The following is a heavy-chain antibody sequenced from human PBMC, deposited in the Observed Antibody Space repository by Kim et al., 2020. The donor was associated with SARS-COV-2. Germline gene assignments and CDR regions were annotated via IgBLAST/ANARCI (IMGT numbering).Heavy chain of an antibody. Sequence: GSSYYADSVKGRFTISRANSKNTLYVQMNSMRAEDTAVDYCAEGIGGSIFGGQGTLVTVSS. D-gene: IGHD2-21*01. J-gene: IGHJ4*02. CDR3: AEGIGGSIF. CDR2: GSS. V-gene: IGHV3-23*01.